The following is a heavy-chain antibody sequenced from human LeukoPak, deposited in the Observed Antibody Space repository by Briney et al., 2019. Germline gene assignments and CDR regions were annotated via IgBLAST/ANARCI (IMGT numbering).Heavy chain of an antibody. CDR3: ARSYGDYDY. CDR1: GFTFSSYW. Sequence: GGSLRLSCAASGFTFSSYWMHWVRQALGEGLVWGSRINTDGSSRSYADSVKGRFTISRDNVKNTLYLQMNSLRAEDTAVYYCARSYGDYDYWGQGTLVTVSS. D-gene: IGHD4-17*01. J-gene: IGHJ4*02. V-gene: IGHV3-74*01. CDR2: INTDGSSR.